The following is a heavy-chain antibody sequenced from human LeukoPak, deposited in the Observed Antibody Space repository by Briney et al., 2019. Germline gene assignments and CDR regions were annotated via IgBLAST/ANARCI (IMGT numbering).Heavy chain of an antibody. Sequence: GGSLRLSCAASGFTFSSYIMNWVRQAPGKGLEWVSYISSSSSTIYYADSVKGRFTISRDNAKNSLYLQMNSLRDEDTAVYYCAHNGGYYGSGSLDYWGQGTLVTVSS. D-gene: IGHD3-10*01. V-gene: IGHV3-48*02. CDR2: ISSSSSTI. J-gene: IGHJ4*02. CDR3: AHNGGYYGSGSLDY. CDR1: GFTFSSYI.